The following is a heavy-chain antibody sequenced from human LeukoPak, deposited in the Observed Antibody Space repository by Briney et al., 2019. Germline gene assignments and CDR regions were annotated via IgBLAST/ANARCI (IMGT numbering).Heavy chain of an antibody. V-gene: IGHV3-30*18. CDR2: TSYDGSNK. CDR3: AKDPGYGDYS. CDR1: GFTFSSYG. D-gene: IGHD4-17*01. Sequence: AGGSLRLSCAASGFTFSSYGMHWVRQAPGKGLEWVAVTSYDGSNKYYAGSVKGRFTISRDNSKNTLYLQMNSLRAEDTAVYYCAKDPGYGDYSGGQGTLVTVSS. J-gene: IGHJ4*02.